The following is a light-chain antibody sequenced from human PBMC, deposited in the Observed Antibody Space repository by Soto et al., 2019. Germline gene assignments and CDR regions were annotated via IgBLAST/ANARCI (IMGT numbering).Light chain of an antibody. CDR2: KAS. Sequence: DIQVTQSPSTLSASVGDRVSITCRASQSISSWLAWYQQKPGKAPKALIYKASSVESGVPSRFSGSESGTEFTLTSSSLQPDDFATYYCQQYNTFPWTFGQGTKVEVK. CDR3: QQYNTFPWT. J-gene: IGKJ1*01. V-gene: IGKV1-5*03. CDR1: QSISSW.